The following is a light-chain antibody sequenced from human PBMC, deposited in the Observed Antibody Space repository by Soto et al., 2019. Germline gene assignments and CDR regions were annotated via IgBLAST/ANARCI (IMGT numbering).Light chain of an antibody. CDR1: SSNIGRNS. Sequence: QSALTQPPSASGTPGQRVTISCSGGSSNIGRNSVSWYQQVPGTAPKLIIFNNNERPSGIPGRCSGSKSGASASLAIVGLQSEDEADYFCASWDDNLNGPLLFGGGTKVTVL. CDR2: NNN. CDR3: ASWDDNLNGPLL. V-gene: IGLV1-44*01. J-gene: IGLJ2*01.